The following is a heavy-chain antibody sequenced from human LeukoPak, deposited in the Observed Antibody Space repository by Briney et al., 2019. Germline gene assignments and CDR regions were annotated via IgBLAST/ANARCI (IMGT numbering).Heavy chain of an antibody. CDR3: AALDDGRDF. Sequence: RRSLRLSCAASGFTFSTYWMHWVRQAPGKGLVWVSRINRDASSIAYADSVQGRFTISRDNAKNTLYLQMNNLRAEDTAVYYCAALDDGRDFWGQGALVTVSS. CDR2: INRDASSI. J-gene: IGHJ4*02. V-gene: IGHV3-74*01. CDR1: GFTFSTYW.